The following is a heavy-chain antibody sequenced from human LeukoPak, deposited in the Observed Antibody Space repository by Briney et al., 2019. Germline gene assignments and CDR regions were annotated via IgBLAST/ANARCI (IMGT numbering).Heavy chain of an antibody. CDR1: GFPFSTYA. V-gene: IGHV3-23*01. CDR3: AKDRLPDGRWSLDY. D-gene: IGHD6-13*01. CDR2: IYGSGGGI. J-gene: IGHJ4*02. Sequence: GGSLRLSCAASGFPFSTYATNWVRQAPGKGLEWVSGIYGSGGGIHYADSVKGRFTISRDNSKNTLYLQMNSLRAEDTALYYCAKDRLPDGRWSLDYWGQGTLVTVSS.